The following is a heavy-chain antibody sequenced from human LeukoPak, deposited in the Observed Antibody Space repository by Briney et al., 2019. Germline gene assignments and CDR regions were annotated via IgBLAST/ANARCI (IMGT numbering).Heavy chain of an antibody. Sequence: PSETLPLTCTVSGGSISSYYWSWFRQPAGKGLEWIGRIYTSGSTNYNPSLKSRVSMSVDTSKNQFSLRLNSVTAADTAVYLCARGGSGYTFDYWGQGTLVTVSS. CDR3: ARGGSGYTFDY. CDR2: IYTSGST. V-gene: IGHV4-4*07. J-gene: IGHJ4*02. D-gene: IGHD3-22*01. CDR1: GGSISSYY.